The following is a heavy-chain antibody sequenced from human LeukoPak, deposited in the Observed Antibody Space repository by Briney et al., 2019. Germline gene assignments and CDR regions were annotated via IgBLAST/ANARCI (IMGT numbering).Heavy chain of an antibody. CDR3: ARVAQVGGTTWFDP. Sequence: SVKVSCKASGGTFSSYAISWVRQAPGQGLEWMGGIIPIFGTANYAQKFQGRVTITTDESTSTAYMELSSLRSEDTAVYYCARVAQVGGTTWFDPWGQGTLVTVSS. CDR2: IIPIFGTA. V-gene: IGHV1-69*05. J-gene: IGHJ5*02. D-gene: IGHD1-26*01. CDR1: GGTFSSYA.